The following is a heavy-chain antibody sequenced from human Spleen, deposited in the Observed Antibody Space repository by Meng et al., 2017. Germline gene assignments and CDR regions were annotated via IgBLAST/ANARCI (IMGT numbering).Heavy chain of an antibody. J-gene: IGHJ4*02. V-gene: IGHV3-23*01. CDR3: AKDGGAYCSSTSCYYFDY. Sequence: EVQLLESGGGLVQPGGSLRLSCAASGFTFSSYAMSWVRQAPGKGLEWVSTISGSGGSTYYADSVKGRFTISRDNSKNTLYLQMNSLRAEDTAVYYCAKDGGAYCSSTSCYYFDYWGQGTLVTVSS. CDR1: GFTFSSYA. D-gene: IGHD2-2*01. CDR2: ISGSGGST.